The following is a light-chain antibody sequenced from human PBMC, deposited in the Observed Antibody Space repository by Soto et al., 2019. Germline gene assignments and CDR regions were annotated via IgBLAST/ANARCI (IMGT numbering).Light chain of an antibody. CDR2: DVT. Sequence: QSALTQPASVSGSPGQSITISCTGSSGDIGTFNYVSWYQVNPGQAPKLLIYDVTTRPSGDFNRFSGSKSGNTASLTISGLQTEDEADYYCCSYTSNSVLVVFGSGTKLTVL. CDR3: CSYTSNSVLVV. J-gene: IGLJ1*01. V-gene: IGLV2-14*03. CDR1: SGDIGTFNY.